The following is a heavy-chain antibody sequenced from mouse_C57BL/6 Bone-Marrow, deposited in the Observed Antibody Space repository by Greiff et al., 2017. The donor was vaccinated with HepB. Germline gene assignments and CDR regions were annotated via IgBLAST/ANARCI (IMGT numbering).Heavy chain of an antibody. CDR1: GFNIKDDY. CDR2: IDPENGDT. CDR3: TTNVGVFFDY. J-gene: IGHJ2*01. Sequence: VQLQQSGAELVRPGASVKLSCTASGFNIKDDYMHWVKQRPEQGLEWIGWIDPENGDTEYASKFQGKATITVDTSSNTAYLQLSSLTSEDTAVYYCTTNVGVFFDYWGQGTTLTVSS. V-gene: IGHV14-4*01.